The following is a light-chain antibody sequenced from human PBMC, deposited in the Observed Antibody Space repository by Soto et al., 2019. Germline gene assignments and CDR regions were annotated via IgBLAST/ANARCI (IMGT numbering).Light chain of an antibody. J-gene: IGKJ1*01. V-gene: IGKV3-15*01. CDR3: QQYNNWPPWT. CDR2: GAS. CDR1: RSISSY. Sequence: ETVMTQSPATLSVSPGERATLSCRASRSISSYLAWYQQKPGQPPRRLIYGASTRATGIPARFSGSGSGTEFTLTISSLQSEDFALYYCQQYNNWPPWTFGQGTKVDNK.